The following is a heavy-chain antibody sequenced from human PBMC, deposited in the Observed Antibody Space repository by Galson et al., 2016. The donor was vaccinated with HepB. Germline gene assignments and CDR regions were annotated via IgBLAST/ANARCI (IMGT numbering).Heavy chain of an antibody. CDR2: ISGSGDST. D-gene: IGHD5-12*01. CDR3: VKGYSDYDWFY. CDR1: GFTFSSYA. V-gene: IGHV3-23*01. J-gene: IGHJ4*02. Sequence: SLRLSCAASGFTFSSYAMRWVRQAPGKGLEWVSYISGSGDSTYYADSAKGRFTISRDNSKNTVFLQMNSLRVEDTALYYCVKGYSDYDWFYWGQGTLVTVSS.